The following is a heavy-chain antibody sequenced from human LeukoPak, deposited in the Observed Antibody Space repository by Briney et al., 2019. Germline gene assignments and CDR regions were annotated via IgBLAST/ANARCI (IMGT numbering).Heavy chain of an antibody. Sequence: GGSLRLSCAASAFTFCDYSMNWVRQAPGKGLEWVSYISGKSSTIYYADSVKGRFTISRDNAKNSMYLQMNSLRAEDTAVYYCARDRMKSGSYYFDYWGPGTLVTVSS. D-gene: IGHD1-26*01. J-gene: IGHJ4*02. CDR1: AFTFCDYS. CDR3: ARDRMKSGSYYFDY. V-gene: IGHV3-48*01. CDR2: ISGKSSTI.